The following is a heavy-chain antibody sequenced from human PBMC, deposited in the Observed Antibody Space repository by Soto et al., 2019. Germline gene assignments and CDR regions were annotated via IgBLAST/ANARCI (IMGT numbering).Heavy chain of an antibody. CDR1: GGSISSSSYY. V-gene: IGHV4-39*01. Sequence: SETLSLTCTVSGGSISSSSYYWGWIRQPPGKGLEWIGSIYYSGSTYYNPSLKSRVTISVDTSKNQFSLKLSSVTAEDTALYYCAKGSRADCYSDSDYWGQGTLVTVSS. J-gene: IGHJ4*02. CDR3: AKGSRADCYSDSDY. D-gene: IGHD2-21*02. CDR2: IYYSGST.